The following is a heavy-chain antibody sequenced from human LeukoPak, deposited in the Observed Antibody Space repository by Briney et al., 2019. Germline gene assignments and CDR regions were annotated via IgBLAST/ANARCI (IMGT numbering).Heavy chain of an antibody. CDR1: GFTFSNAW. CDR2: ITGTGGK. CDR3: AKDYCRDGNCPFPFLDS. Sequence: GGSLRLSCAASGFTFSNAWMSWVRQAPGKGLEWVSIITGTGGKYYGDSVKGRFVLSRDNSKNTVYMQMSSLRAEDTATYYCAKDYCRDGNCPFPFLDSWGQGTQVTVSS. V-gene: IGHV3-53*01. J-gene: IGHJ4*02. D-gene: IGHD2-15*01.